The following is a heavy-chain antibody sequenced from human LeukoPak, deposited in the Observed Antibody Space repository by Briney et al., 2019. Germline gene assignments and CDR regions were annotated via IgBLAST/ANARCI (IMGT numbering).Heavy chain of an antibody. V-gene: IGHV1-2*02. CDR1: GYTFTGYY. J-gene: IGHJ1*01. CDR2: INPNSGGT. D-gene: IGHD3-22*01. Sequence: ASVKVSCKASGYTFTGYYMHWVRQAPGQGLEWMGWINPNSGGTNYAQKFQGRVTMTRDTSISTAYMELSRLRSDDSAVYYCARDGVGYYDSSGYYYFQHWGQGTLVTVSS. CDR3: ARDGVGYYDSSGYYYFQH.